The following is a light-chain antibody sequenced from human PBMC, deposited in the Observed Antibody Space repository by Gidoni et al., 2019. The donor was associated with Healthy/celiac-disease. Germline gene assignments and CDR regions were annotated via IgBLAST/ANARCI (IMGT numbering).Light chain of an antibody. CDR2: EVS. V-gene: IGLV2-14*01. CDR3: SSYTSSSTPVV. Sequence: QSALTQPASVSGSPGQSITISCTGTSSDVGGYNYVSWYQQHPGKAPKLMIYEVSNRPSGVSKRFSGSKSDNTASLTISGLQAEDEADYYCSSYTSSSTPVVFGGGTKLTVL. CDR1: SSDVGGYNY. J-gene: IGLJ2*01.